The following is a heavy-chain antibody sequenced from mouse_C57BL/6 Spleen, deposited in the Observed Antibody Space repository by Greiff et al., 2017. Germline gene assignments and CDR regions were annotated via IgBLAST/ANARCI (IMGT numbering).Heavy chain of an antibody. CDR3: ARSDDDYSLGD. Sequence: QVQLQQSGAELVKPGASVKISCKASGYAFSSYWMNWVKQRPGKGLEWIGQIYPGDGDTNYNGKFKGKATLTADKSSSTAYMQLSSLTSEDSAVYFCARSDDDYSLGDWGKGATLTVSS. CDR1: GYAFSSYW. V-gene: IGHV1-80*01. D-gene: IGHD2-13*01. J-gene: IGHJ2*01. CDR2: IYPGDGDT.